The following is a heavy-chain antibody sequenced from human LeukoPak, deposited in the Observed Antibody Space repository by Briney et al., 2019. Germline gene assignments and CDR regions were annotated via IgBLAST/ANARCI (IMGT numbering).Heavy chain of an antibody. CDR2: IIPIFGTA. D-gene: IGHD5-18*01. CDR1: GGTLSSYA. J-gene: IGHJ4*02. V-gene: IGHV1-69*05. Sequence: SVKVSCKASGGTLSSYAISWVRQAPGQGLEWMGRIIPIFGTANYAQKFQGRVTITTDESTSTAYMEPSSLRSEDTAVYYCARDRGIQLWSETFDYWGQGTLVTVSS. CDR3: ARDRGIQLWSETFDY.